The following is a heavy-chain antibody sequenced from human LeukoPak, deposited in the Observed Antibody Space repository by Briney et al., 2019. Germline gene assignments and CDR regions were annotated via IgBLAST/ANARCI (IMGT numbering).Heavy chain of an antibody. J-gene: IGHJ6*02. Sequence: PGGSLRLSCAASGFTFSSHAMSWVRQAPGKGLEWVSAISGSGGSTYYADSVKGWFTISRDNSKNTLYLQMNSLRAEDTAVYSCAKYLYQNYYYGMDVWGQGTTVTVSS. D-gene: IGHD2-2*01. CDR2: ISGSGGST. CDR3: AKYLYQNYYYGMDV. V-gene: IGHV3-23*01. CDR1: GFTFSSHA.